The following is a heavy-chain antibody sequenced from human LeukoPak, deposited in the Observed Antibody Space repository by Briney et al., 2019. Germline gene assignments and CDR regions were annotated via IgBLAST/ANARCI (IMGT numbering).Heavy chain of an antibody. J-gene: IGHJ3*02. CDR1: GRSISTYY. Sequence: SETLSLTCTVSGRSISTYYWSWLRQPPGKGLEWIGYIYYSGNTNYNPSLKSRVTISVYTSKNQFSMKLSSVTAADTSVYYCARHYAAAGAFDIWGQGTMVTVSS. V-gene: IGHV4-59*08. CDR3: ARHYAAAGAFDI. D-gene: IGHD6-13*01. CDR2: IYYSGNT.